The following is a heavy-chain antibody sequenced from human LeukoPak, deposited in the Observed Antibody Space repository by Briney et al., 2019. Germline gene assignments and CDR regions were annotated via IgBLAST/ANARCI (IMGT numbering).Heavy chain of an antibody. V-gene: IGHV3-23*01. D-gene: IGHD3-10*01. Sequence: GGSLRLSCAASGFTFSSYAMSWVRQAPGKGLEWVSAISGSGGSTYYADSVKGRFTNSRDNSKNTLYLQMNGLRAEDTAVYYCAKATDWGVISYFDYWGQGTMVTVSS. CDR3: AKATDWGVISYFDY. CDR1: GFTFSSYA. CDR2: ISGSGGST. J-gene: IGHJ4*02.